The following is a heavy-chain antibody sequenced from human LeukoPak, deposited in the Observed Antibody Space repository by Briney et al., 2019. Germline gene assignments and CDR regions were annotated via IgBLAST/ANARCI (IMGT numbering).Heavy chain of an antibody. CDR3: ARHPAYYYDSSGYLDY. V-gene: IGHV4-39*01. CDR2: IYYSGST. J-gene: IGHJ4*02. Sequence: SETLSLTCTVSGGSISSSSYYWGWIRQPPGKGPEWFGRIYYSGSTYYNPSLKSRVTISVDTSKNQFSLKLSSVTAADTAVYYCARHPAYYYDSSGYLDYWGQGTLVTVSS. CDR1: GGSISSSSYY. D-gene: IGHD3-22*01.